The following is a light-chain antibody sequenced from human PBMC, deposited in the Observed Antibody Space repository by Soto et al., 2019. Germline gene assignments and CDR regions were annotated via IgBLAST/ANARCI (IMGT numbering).Light chain of an antibody. J-gene: IGLJ3*02. CDR3: CSYAGSYTSL. V-gene: IGLV2-11*02. CDR1: SSDVGGYNS. Sequence: QSVLTQPRSVSGSPGQSVTISCTGTSSDVGGYNSVSWYQQHPGKAPKLMIYDVSKRPSGVPDRFSGSKSGNTASLTISGLQAEDEADYYCCSYAGSYTSLFGGGTKLTVL. CDR2: DVS.